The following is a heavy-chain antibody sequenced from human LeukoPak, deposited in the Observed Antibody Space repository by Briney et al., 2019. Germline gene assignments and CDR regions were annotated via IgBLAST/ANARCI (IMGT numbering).Heavy chain of an antibody. CDR1: GFTVSSNY. V-gene: IGHV3-66*01. D-gene: IGHD4-23*01. CDR2: IYSGGST. CDR3: ARADALLGGNSSGGHYYYYGMDV. Sequence: GGSLRLSCAASGFTVSSNYMSWVRQAPGKGLEWVSLIYSGGSTYYADSVKGRFTISRDNSKNTLYLQMNSLRAEDTAVYYCARADALLGGNSSGGHYYYYGMDVWGQGTTVTVSS. J-gene: IGHJ6*02.